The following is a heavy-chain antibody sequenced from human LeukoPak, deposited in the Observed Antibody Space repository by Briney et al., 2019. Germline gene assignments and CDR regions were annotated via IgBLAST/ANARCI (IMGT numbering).Heavy chain of an antibody. CDR1: GFTFSNYG. Sequence: PGGSLRLSCAASGFTFSNYGLHWVRQAPGKGLEWVTFIRFDGSDKYYADSVKGRFTISRDKNTLYLQMNSLRPEGTAVYYCAKDVQPLYGSGSYGVDYWGQGTLVTVSS. D-gene: IGHD3-10*01. CDR3: AKDVQPLYGSGSYGVDY. J-gene: IGHJ4*02. V-gene: IGHV3-30*02. CDR2: IRFDGSDK.